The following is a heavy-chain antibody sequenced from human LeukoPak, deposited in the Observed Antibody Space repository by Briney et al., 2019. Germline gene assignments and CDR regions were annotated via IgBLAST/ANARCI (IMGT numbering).Heavy chain of an antibody. CDR2: MNPNSGNT. V-gene: IGHV1-8*01. D-gene: IGHD6-13*01. CDR3: ATSIGYSSSWGDYYYYGMDV. Sequence: ASVKVSCKASGYTFTSYDINWVRQATGQGLEWMGWMNPNSGNTGYAQKFQGRVTMTRNTSISTAYTELSSLRSEDTAVYYCATSIGYSSSWGDYYYYGMDVWGQGTTVTVSS. CDR1: GYTFTSYD. J-gene: IGHJ6*02.